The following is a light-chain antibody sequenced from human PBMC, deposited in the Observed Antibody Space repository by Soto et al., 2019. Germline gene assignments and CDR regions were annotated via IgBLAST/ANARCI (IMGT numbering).Light chain of an antibody. CDR2: DAS. J-gene: IGKJ1*01. Sequence: DIQMTQSPSTLSASVGDRVTITCRASQSISYWLAWYQQKPGKAPKLLIFDASSLESGVPSRFSGSRSGTEFTLTISSLQPDDFATYHCQQYYTYSTFGQGTKVDIK. V-gene: IGKV1-5*01. CDR1: QSISYW. CDR3: QQYYTYST.